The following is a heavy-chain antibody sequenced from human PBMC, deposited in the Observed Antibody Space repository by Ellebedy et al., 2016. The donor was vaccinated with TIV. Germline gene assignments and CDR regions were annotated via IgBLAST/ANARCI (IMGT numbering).Heavy chain of an antibody. J-gene: IGHJ6*02. CDR1: GYTFTGYY. D-gene: IGHD3-10*01. V-gene: IGHV1-2*02. Sequence: AASVKVSCKASGYTFTGYYMHWVRQAPGQGLEWMGWINPNSGGTNYAQKFQGRVTMTRDTSISTAYMELSRLRSDDTAVYYCARDYYGSGSYIYYYYGMDVWGQGTTVTVSS. CDR3: ARDYYGSGSYIYYYYGMDV. CDR2: INPNSGGT.